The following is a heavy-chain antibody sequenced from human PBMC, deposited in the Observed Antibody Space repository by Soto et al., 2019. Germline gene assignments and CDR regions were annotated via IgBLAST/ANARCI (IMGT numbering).Heavy chain of an antibody. CDR3: ARILAGFGELYSMDV. D-gene: IGHD3-10*01. J-gene: IGHJ6*03. CDR2: ISSSSSYI. V-gene: IGHV3-21*01. Sequence: GGSLRLSCAASGFTFSSYSMNWVRQAPGKGLEWVSSISSSSSYIYYADSVKGRFTISRDNAKNSLYLQMNSLRAEDTAVYYCARILAGFGELYSMDVWGKGTTVTVSS. CDR1: GFTFSSYS.